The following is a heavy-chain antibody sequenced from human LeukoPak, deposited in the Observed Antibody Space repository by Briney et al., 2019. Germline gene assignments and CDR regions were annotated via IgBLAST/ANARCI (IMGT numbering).Heavy chain of an antibody. J-gene: IGHJ5*02. CDR2: IKQDGSEK. Sequence: GGSLRLSCAASGFTFSSYWMSWVRQAPGKGLEWVANIKQDGSEKYYVDSVKGRFTISRDNAKNSLYLQMNSLRAEDTAVYYCARDGDIVVVPAASGNWLDPWGQGTLVTVSS. CDR3: ARDGDIVVVPAASGNWLDP. D-gene: IGHD2-2*01. CDR1: GFTFSSYW. V-gene: IGHV3-7*01.